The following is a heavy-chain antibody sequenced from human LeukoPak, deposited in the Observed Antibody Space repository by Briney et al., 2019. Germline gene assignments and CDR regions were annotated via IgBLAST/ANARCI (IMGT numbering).Heavy chain of an antibody. CDR1: GGSFSGYY. D-gene: IGHD6-19*01. CDR3: ARGVAVAGTTWYFDL. Sequence: PSETLSLTCAVYGGSFSGYYWSWIRQPPGKGLEWIGEINHSGSTNYNPSLKSRVTISVDTSENQFSLKLSSVTAADTAVYYCARGVAVAGTTWYFDLWGRGTLVTVSS. V-gene: IGHV4-34*01. CDR2: INHSGST. J-gene: IGHJ2*01.